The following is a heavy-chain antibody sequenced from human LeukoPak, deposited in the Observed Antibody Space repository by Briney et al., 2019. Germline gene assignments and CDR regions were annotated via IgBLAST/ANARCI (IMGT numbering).Heavy chain of an antibody. CDR1: GYTFTSYA. CDR2: LNTNTGNP. Sequence: GASVKVSCKASGYTFTSYAMNWVRQAPGQGLEWMGWLNTNTGNPTYAQGFTGRFVFSLDTSVSTAYLQISSLKAEDTAVYYCARVTQTTRPRFLEWLLLPPAYYYGMDVWGQGTTVTVSS. V-gene: IGHV7-4-1*02. J-gene: IGHJ6*02. D-gene: IGHD3-3*01. CDR3: ARVTQTTRPRFLEWLLLPPAYYYGMDV.